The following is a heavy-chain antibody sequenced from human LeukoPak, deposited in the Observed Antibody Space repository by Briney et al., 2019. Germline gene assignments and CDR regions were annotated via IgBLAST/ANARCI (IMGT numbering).Heavy chain of an antibody. CDR2: INHSGST. J-gene: IGHJ5*02. CDR1: GGSISSYY. D-gene: IGHD1-1*01. CDR3: ARGGVRPNNWFDP. V-gene: IGHV4-34*01. Sequence: PSETLSLTCTVSGGSISSYYWSWIRQPPGKGLEWIGEINHSGSTNYNPSLKSRVTISVDTSKNQFSLKLSSVTAADTAVYYCARGGVRPNNWFDPWGQGTLVTVSS.